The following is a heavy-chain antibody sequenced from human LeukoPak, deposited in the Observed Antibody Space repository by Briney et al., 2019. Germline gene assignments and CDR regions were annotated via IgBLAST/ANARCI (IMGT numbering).Heavy chain of an antibody. J-gene: IGHJ4*02. D-gene: IGHD3-3*01. CDR3: ATHDFWSGFFQF. CDR2: IYYSGST. V-gene: IGHV4-39*07. Sequence: KPSETLSLTCTVSGGSISSSSYYWGWIRQPPGKGLEWIGSIYYSGSTYYNPSLKSRVTISVDTSKNQFSLKLNSVTAADTAVYYCATHDFWSGFFQFWGQGVLVTVAS. CDR1: GGSISSSSYY.